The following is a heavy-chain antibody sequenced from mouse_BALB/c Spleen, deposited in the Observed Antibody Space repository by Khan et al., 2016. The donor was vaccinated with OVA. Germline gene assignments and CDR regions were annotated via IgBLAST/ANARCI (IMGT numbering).Heavy chain of an antibody. D-gene: IGHD1-1*01. Sequence: VQLQQSGAELAKRGASVKMSCKASGYTFINYWILWVKQRPGQGLEWIGYINPSTGYTEYNQNFKDKATLTADKSSSTAYMQLSSLTSEDSAVYYCARRGLRWDFDYWGQGTTLTVSS. CDR3: ARRGLRWDFDY. CDR2: INPSTGYT. J-gene: IGHJ2*01. V-gene: IGHV1-7*01. CDR1: GYTFINYW.